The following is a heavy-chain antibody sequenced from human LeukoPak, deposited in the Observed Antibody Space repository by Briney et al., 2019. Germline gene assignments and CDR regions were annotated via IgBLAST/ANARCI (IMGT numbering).Heavy chain of an antibody. V-gene: IGHV4-59*08. CDR2: IYYSGST. Sequence: SETLSLTCTVSGGSISSYYWSCIRQPPGKGLEWIGYIYYSGSTNYNPSLKSRVTISVDTSKNQFSLKLSSVTAADTAVYYCARLYYDFWSGSKYYYYGMDVWGQGTTVTVSS. CDR1: GGSISSYY. CDR3: ARLYYDFWSGSKYYYYGMDV. D-gene: IGHD3-3*01. J-gene: IGHJ6*02.